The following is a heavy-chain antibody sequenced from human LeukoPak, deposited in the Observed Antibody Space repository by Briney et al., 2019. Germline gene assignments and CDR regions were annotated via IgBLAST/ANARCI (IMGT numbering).Heavy chain of an antibody. V-gene: IGHV4-39*07. D-gene: IGHD6-19*01. Sequence: SETLSLTCTVSGGSINSSFYYWGWVRQPPGKGLEWIGDIYYSGSTYYNPSLKSRVTISLDTSENQFSLRLSSVTAADTAVYYCARESIAVAGVDAFDIWAQGTMVTVSS. CDR3: ARESIAVAGVDAFDI. CDR1: GGSINSSFYY. J-gene: IGHJ3*02. CDR2: IYYSGST.